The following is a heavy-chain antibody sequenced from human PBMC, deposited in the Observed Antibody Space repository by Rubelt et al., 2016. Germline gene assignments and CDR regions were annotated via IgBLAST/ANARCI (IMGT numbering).Heavy chain of an antibody. CDR1: GFTFSSYA. V-gene: IGHV3-33*08. D-gene: IGHD4-23*01. CDR2: IWYDGSEK. CDR3: VRDGGGNYYVSYFLDY. Sequence: VQLLESGGGLVQPGGSLRLSCAASGFTFSSYAMSWVRQAPGKGLEWVATIWYDGSEKFYSDSVKGRFTISKDDSKNILFLQRNGLRAEETAVYYCVRDGGGNYYVSYFLDYWGQGTLVTVSS. J-gene: IGHJ4*02.